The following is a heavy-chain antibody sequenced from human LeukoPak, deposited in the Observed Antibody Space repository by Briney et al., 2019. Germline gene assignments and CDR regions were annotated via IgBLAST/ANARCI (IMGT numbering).Heavy chain of an antibody. Sequence: PGGSLRLSCAASGFTFSSYSMNWVRQAPGKGLEWVSSISSSSYIYYADSVKGRFTISRDNAKNSLYLQMNSLRAEDTAVYYCARDLYDSSGKYYFDYWGQGTLVTVSS. V-gene: IGHV3-21*01. D-gene: IGHD3-22*01. CDR1: GFTFSSYS. CDR3: ARDLYDSSGKYYFDY. CDR2: ISSSSYI. J-gene: IGHJ4*02.